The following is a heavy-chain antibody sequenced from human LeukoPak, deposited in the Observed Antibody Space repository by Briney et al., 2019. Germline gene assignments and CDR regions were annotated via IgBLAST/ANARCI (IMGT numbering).Heavy chain of an antibody. Sequence: SETLSLTCTVSGGSISSYYWSWIRQPAGKGLEWIGRIYTSGSTNYNPSLKSRVTMSVDTSKNQFSLKLSSVTAADTAVYYCARGKPVYGSGSYYNGAFDYWGQGTLVTVSS. D-gene: IGHD3-10*01. CDR1: GGSISSYY. CDR3: ARGKPVYGSGSYYNGAFDY. V-gene: IGHV4-4*07. CDR2: IYTSGST. J-gene: IGHJ4*02.